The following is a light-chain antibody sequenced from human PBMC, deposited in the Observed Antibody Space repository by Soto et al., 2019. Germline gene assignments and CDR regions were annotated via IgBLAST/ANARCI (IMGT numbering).Light chain of an antibody. CDR1: QSISSS. CDR2: AYS. V-gene: IGKV1-12*01. J-gene: IGKJ5*01. Sequence: DIQMTQSPSSVSASVGDRVTITCRASQSISSSLAWYKQKPGTVPKLLIYAYSSLQSGVPSRFSGSGVGTEFTLSITTLQPEDFGTYYCQQGDSFPITFGQGTRLEIK. CDR3: QQGDSFPIT.